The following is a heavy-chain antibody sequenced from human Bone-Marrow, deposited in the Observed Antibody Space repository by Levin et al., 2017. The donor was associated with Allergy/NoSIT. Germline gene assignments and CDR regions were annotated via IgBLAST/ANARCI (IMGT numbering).Heavy chain of an antibody. CDR2: IKYDGSEK. D-gene: IGHD3-22*01. CDR1: VFTFDAYW. CDR3: ARIYDSTGYYSGVGAFDI. V-gene: IGHV3-7*01. J-gene: IGHJ3*02. Sequence: ESLKISCVASVFTFDAYWMTWVRQAPGKGLEWVAKIKYDGSEKKYVDSVKGRFTIARDNAKNLLFLQMNSLRGEDTAVYYCARIYDSTGYYSGVGAFDIWGQGTRVTVSS.